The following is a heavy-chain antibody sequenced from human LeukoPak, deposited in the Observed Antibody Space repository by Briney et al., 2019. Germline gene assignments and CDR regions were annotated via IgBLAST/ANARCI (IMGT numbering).Heavy chain of an antibody. Sequence: PSETLSLTCAVYGGSFSGYYWSWIRQHPGKGLEWIGYIYYSGSTYYNPSLKSRVTISVDTSKNQFSLKLSSVTAADTAVYYCARGEGLRFLEWLEGYYFDYWGQGTLVTVSS. D-gene: IGHD3-3*01. J-gene: IGHJ4*02. CDR1: GGSFSGYY. CDR3: ARGEGLRFLEWLEGYYFDY. V-gene: IGHV4-31*11. CDR2: IYYSGST.